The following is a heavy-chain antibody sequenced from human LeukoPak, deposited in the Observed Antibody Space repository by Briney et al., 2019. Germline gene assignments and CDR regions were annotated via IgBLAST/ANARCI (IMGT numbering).Heavy chain of an antibody. D-gene: IGHD1-26*01. J-gene: IGHJ4*02. V-gene: IGHV4-39*01. Sequence: PSETLSLTCTVSGGSISSSSYYWGWIRQPPGKGLEWIGSIYYSGSTYYSPSLKSRVTISVDTSKNQFSLKLSSVTAADTAVYYCAVVGATTGTIDYWGQGTLVTVSS. CDR3: AVVGATTGTIDY. CDR2: IYYSGST. CDR1: GGSISSSSYY.